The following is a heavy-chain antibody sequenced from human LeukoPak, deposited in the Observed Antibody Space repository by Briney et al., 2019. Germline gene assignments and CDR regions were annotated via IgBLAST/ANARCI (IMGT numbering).Heavy chain of an antibody. CDR2: ISGSGGST. CDR3: AKDYYGSGSYYYFDY. D-gene: IGHD3-10*01. J-gene: IGHJ4*02. Sequence: GGSLRLSCAASGFTVSNNYMSWVRQAPGKGLEWVSAISGSGGSTYYADSVKGRFTISRDNSKNTLYLQMNSLRAEDTAVYYCAKDYYGSGSYYYFDYWGQGTLVTVSS. V-gene: IGHV3-23*01. CDR1: GFTVSNNY.